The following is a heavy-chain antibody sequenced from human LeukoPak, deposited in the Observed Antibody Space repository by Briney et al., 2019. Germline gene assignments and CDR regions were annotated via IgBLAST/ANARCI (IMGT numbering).Heavy chain of an antibody. J-gene: IGHJ6*02. CDR1: GFSFSSYN. V-gene: IGHV3-21*01. D-gene: IGHD1-26*01. CDR3: ARVRIVGATKRDYYYGMDV. CDR2: ISSSSSYK. Sequence: GGSLRLSCTASGFSFSSYNMNWVRQAPGKGLEWVSSISSSSSYKYYANSVEGRFTISRDNAKNSLFLQMNSLRAEDTAMYYCARVRIVGATKRDYYYGMDVWGQGTTVTVSS.